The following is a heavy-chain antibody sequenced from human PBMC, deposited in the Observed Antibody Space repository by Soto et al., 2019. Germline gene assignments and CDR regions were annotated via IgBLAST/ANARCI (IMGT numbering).Heavy chain of an antibody. V-gene: IGHV1-2*02. CDR1: GYSFNDYN. CDR3: ARGPRKELWFPTVY. CDR2: ISPSSGGT. D-gene: IGHD3-16*02. Sequence: ASVKVSCKASGYSFNDYNIHWVRQAPGQGPEWMGWISPSSGGTHYAPKFEGRVTLTRDTSISTAYMDLSTLRSDDTAVYYCARGPRKELWFPTVYWGQGTLVTVSS. J-gene: IGHJ4*02.